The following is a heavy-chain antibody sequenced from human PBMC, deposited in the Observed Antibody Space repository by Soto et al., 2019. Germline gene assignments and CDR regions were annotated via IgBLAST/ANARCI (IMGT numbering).Heavy chain of an antibody. Sequence: QVQLIQSEAEVKKPGSSVRVSCTASGGIFGSHGFSWVRQAPGQRLEWVGGFIPIFRTITYTEKFQARVRMAADESTNTVYLDLSSLTTEDTAVYYCVRDRRIYYSDPHDEFVASDYEVWGQGTMVSVSS. D-gene: IGHD3-22*01. CDR1: GGIFGSHG. CDR2: FIPIFRTI. CDR3: VRDRRIYYSDPHDEFVASDYEV. J-gene: IGHJ3*01. V-gene: IGHV1-69*01.